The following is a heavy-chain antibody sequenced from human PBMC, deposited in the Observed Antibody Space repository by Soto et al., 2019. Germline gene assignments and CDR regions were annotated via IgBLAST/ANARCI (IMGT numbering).Heavy chain of an antibody. CDR1: GGSISSYY. Sequence: SETLSLTCTVSGGSISSYYWSWIRQPAGKGLAWIGRIYTSGSTNNNPSLKSRVTMSLATSKNQFSLMLSSVTAADTAVYYCARDRDSGYEGSLFDYWGQGTLVTVS. V-gene: IGHV4-4*07. CDR3: ARDRDSGYEGSLFDY. J-gene: IGHJ4*02. CDR2: IYTSGST. D-gene: IGHD5-12*01.